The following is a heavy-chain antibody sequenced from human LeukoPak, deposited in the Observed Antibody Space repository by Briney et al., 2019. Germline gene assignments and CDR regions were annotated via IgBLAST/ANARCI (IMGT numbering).Heavy chain of an antibody. CDR3: TRAEDHRDSH. Sequence: GGSLRLSCAASGFTFSSYWMSWVRQAPGKGPEGVANINQGGSAQYYVDSVKGRLTISRDNAKNSLYLQMNSLRAEDTAVYYCTRAEDHRDSHWGPGTLVTVS. CDR2: INQGGSAQ. D-gene: IGHD4-17*01. V-gene: IGHV3-7*01. CDR1: GFTFSSYW. J-gene: IGHJ4*02.